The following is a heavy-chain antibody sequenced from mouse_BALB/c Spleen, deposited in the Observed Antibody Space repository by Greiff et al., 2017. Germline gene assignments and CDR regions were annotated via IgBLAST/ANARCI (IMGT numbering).Heavy chain of an antibody. J-gene: IGHJ2*01. CDR1: GFSLSTSGMG. D-gene: IGHD2-2*01. V-gene: IGHV8-12*01. Sequence: QVTLKVSGPGILQPSQTLSLTCSFSGFSLSTSGMGVSWIRQPSGKGLEWLAHIYWDADKRYNPSLKSRLTISKDTSSNQVFLKITSVDTADTATDYCARSWLRGGCDYWGQGTTLTVSA. CDR3: ARSWLRGGCDY. CDR2: IYWDADK.